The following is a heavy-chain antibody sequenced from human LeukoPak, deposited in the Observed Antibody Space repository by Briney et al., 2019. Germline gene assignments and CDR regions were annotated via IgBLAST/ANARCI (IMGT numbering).Heavy chain of an antibody. J-gene: IGHJ4*02. CDR3: ARAGYDSSGYLGPYFDY. Sequence: SETLSLTCTVSGGSISSGGSYWSWIRPHPGKGLEWIGYIYYSGSTYYNPSLKSRVTISVDTSKNQFSLKLSSVTAADTAVYYCARAGYDSSGYLGPYFDYWGQGTLVTVSS. D-gene: IGHD3-22*01. CDR2: IYYSGST. V-gene: IGHV4-31*03. CDR1: GGSISSGGSY.